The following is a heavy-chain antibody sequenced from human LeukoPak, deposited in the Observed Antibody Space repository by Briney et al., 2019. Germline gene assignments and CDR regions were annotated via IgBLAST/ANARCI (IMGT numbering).Heavy chain of an antibody. CDR1: GFIFSDYG. D-gene: IGHD1-1*01. Sequence: GGSLRLSCAVSGFIFSDYGFHWVRQAPGKGLEWVAVTRFDGGIKQYADSVKGRFTISRDDSKNTLYLQMNFLKSEDTAVYYCARWGGTRQYYFDYWGQGTLVTVSS. J-gene: IGHJ4*02. CDR2: TRFDGGIK. V-gene: IGHV3-33*01. CDR3: ARWGGTRQYYFDY.